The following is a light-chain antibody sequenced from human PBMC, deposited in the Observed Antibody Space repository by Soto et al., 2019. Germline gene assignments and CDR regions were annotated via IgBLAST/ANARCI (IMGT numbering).Light chain of an antibody. Sequence: DIQMTQSPSSVSASVGDRVTINCRASQDIRSWVAWYQQTPGKAPELLIYAGSRLQTGVPSRFSVSGSGTDFSLTISSLQPEDFATYYCQQTNSFPLTFDGGTKVEIK. CDR3: QQTNSFPLT. CDR1: QDIRSW. CDR2: AGS. J-gene: IGKJ4*01. V-gene: IGKV1-12*01.